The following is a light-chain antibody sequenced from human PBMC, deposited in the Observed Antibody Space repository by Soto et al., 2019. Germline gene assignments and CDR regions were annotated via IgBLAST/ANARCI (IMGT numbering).Light chain of an antibody. V-gene: IGLV2-8*01. CDR1: SSDVGGYNY. CDR2: EVS. CDR3: SSYAGSNNVV. J-gene: IGLJ2*01. Sequence: QSALTQPPSASGSPGQSVTISCTGTSSDVGGYNYVSWYQQHPGKAPKLMIYEVSKRPSGVPDRFSGSKSGNTASLTVSGLKAEDEADYSSSSYAGSNNVVFGGGTSSPS.